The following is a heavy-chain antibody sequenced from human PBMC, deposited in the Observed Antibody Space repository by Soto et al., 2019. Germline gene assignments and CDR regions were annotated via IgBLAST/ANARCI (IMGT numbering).Heavy chain of an antibody. CDR3: ARFFLQAEGGVRDTVPVSAFLLNRSSDL. CDR2: INAGNGNT. Sequence: GQRLEWIGWINAGNGNTKYSQKFQGRVTITRDTSASTAYMELSSLRSEDTAVYYCARFFLQAEGGVRDTVPVSAFLLNRSSDL. V-gene: IGHV1-3*01. D-gene: IGHD3-3*01. J-gene: IGHJ2*01.